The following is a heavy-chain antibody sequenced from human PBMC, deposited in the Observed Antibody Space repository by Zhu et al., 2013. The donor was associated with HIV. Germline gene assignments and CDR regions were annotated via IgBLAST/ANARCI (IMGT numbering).Heavy chain of an antibody. CDR3: ARDPSTRYYTDV. Sequence: QVQLVQSGAEVNKPGASVKVSCKASGYTFIGHYLHWVRQAPGQGLEWMGWINPNSGGTNYAQKFQGRVTMTRDTSISTAYMELRRLRSDDTAVYYCARDPSTRYYTDVWGKGTTVIVSS. CDR1: GYTFIGHY. CDR2: INPNSGGT. J-gene: IGHJ6*03. V-gene: IGHV1-2*02.